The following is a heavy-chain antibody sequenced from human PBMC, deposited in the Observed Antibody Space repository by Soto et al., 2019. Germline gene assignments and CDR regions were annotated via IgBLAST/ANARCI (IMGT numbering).Heavy chain of an antibody. CDR3: ARGPWITMIRGVRFDY. D-gene: IGHD3-10*01. J-gene: IGHJ4*02. V-gene: IGHV4-34*01. CDR1: GGSFSDYY. CDR2: INNSGSA. Sequence: LSLTCAVYGGSFSDYYWSWIRQPPGKGLEWIGEINNSGSANYNPSLKSRVTISIDTSKNQFSLKLSSVTAADTAVYYFARGPWITMIRGVRFDYWGQGMLVTVSS.